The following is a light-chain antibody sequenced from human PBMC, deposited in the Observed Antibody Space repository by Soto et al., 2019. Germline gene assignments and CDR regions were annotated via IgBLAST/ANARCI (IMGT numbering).Light chain of an antibody. V-gene: IGLV2-23*02. CDR3: CSYAGSVV. CDR1: NSDVGSYNL. CDR2: EVR. Sequence: QSALTQPASVSGSLGQSITISCTGTNSDVGSYNLVSWYQQHPGKAPKLMIYEVRKRPSGVSNRFSGSKSGNTASLTISGLQAEDEADYYCCSYAGSVVFGGGTKVTVL. J-gene: IGLJ2*01.